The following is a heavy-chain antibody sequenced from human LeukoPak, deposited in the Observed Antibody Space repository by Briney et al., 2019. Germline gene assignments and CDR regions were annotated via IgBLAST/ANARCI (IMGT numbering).Heavy chain of an antibody. CDR3: ARGGITMVRGVIRRGWFDP. Sequence: PSETLSLTCTVSGGSISSYYWSWIRQPPGKGLEWIGYNYYSGSANYNPSLKSRVTISVDKSKNQFSLKLSSVTAADTAVYYCARGGITMVRGVIRRGWFDPWGQGTLVTVSS. CDR1: GGSISSYY. J-gene: IGHJ5*02. CDR2: NYYSGSA. D-gene: IGHD3-10*01. V-gene: IGHV4-59*12.